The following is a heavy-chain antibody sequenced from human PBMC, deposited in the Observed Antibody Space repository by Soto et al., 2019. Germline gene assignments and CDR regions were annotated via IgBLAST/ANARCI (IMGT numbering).Heavy chain of an antibody. Sequence: QVQLQQWGAGLLKPSETLSLTCAVYGGSFSGYYWSWIRQPPGKGLEWIGEINHSGSTNYNPSLKSRATISVDTPKNQLSPKLSSVTAADTAVYYRARGWGTIFRRVDYWGQGTLVTVSS. CDR3: ARGWGTIFRRVDY. J-gene: IGHJ4*02. CDR1: GGSFSGYY. V-gene: IGHV4-34*01. CDR2: INHSGST. D-gene: IGHD3-9*01.